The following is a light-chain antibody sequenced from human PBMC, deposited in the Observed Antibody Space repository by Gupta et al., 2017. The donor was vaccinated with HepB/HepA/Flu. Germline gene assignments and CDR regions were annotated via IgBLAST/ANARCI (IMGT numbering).Light chain of an antibody. Sequence: SFDLTQYPAVSVALGQTVRITCKGDSLRSYYASWYQQKPGQAPVLVIYGKNNRPSGIPDRFSGSSSGNTASLTITGAQAEDEADDDCNSRDSSGNHVVFGGGTKLTVL. CDR1: SLRSYY. V-gene: IGLV3-19*01. CDR2: GKN. CDR3: NSRDSSGNHVV. J-gene: IGLJ2*01.